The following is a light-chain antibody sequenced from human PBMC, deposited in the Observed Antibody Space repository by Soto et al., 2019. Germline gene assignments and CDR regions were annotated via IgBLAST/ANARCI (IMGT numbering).Light chain of an antibody. V-gene: IGKV3-15*01. Sequence: EIVMTQSPATLSVSPGERATLSCRASQSVSSNLAWYQQKPGQAPRLLIYGASTRATRIPARFSGSGSGTEFTLNLSSLQSEDFAVYYCQQYNNWSGTFGQGTKVEIK. CDR3: QQYNNWSGT. J-gene: IGKJ1*01. CDR1: QSVSSN. CDR2: GAS.